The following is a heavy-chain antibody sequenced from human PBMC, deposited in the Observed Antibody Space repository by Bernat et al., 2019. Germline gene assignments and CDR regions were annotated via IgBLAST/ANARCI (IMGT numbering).Heavy chain of an antibody. CDR2: IWYDGSNK. V-gene: IGHV3-33*01. CDR1: GFTFSSYG. CDR3: ARSFGTQYYFDY. J-gene: IGHJ4*02. Sequence: QVQLVESGGGVVQPGRSLRLSCAASGFTFSSYGMHWVRQAPGKGLEWVAVIWYDGSNKYYADSVKGRFTISRDNSKNTLYLQMNSLRAEDTAVYYCARSFGTQYYFDYWGQGTLVTVSS. D-gene: IGHD3-10*01.